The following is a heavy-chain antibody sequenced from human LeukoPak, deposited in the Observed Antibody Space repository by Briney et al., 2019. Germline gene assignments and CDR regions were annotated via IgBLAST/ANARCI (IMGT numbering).Heavy chain of an antibody. CDR3: ARVTLTTDWLFDY. V-gene: IGHV4-59*01. D-gene: IGHD4-11*01. CDR2: IYYSGST. CDR1: GGSISSYY. Sequence: SETLSLTCTVSGGSISSYYWSWIRQPPGKGLEWIGYIYYSGSTNYNPSLKSRVIISVDTSKNQFSLKLSSVTAADTAVYYCARVTLTTDWLFDYWGQGTLVTVSS. J-gene: IGHJ4*02.